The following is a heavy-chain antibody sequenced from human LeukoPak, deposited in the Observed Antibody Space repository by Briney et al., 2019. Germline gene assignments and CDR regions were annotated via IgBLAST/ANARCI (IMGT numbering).Heavy chain of an antibody. V-gene: IGHV4-34*01. J-gene: IGHJ4*02. D-gene: IGHD2-21*02. CDR2: INHSGST. CDR1: GGPFSGYY. CDR3: ARFDIVVVTAMDY. Sequence: SETLSLTCAVYGGPFSGYYWSWIRQPPGKGLEWIGEINHSGSTNYNPSLKSRVTISVDTSKNQFSLKLSSVTAADTAVYYCARFDIVVVTAMDYWGQGTLVTVSA.